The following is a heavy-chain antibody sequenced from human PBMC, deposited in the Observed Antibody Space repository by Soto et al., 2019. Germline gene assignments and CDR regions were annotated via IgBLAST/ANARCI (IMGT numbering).Heavy chain of an antibody. Sequence: QVQLVQSGAEVKKPGSSVKVSCKASGGTFSSYAISWVRQAPGQGLEWMGGIIPIFGTANYAQKFQGRVTITADESTSTAYMELSSLRSEDTAVYYCARVEVVVVAATSYYYGMDVWGQGTTVTVSS. D-gene: IGHD2-15*01. J-gene: IGHJ6*02. V-gene: IGHV1-69*01. CDR2: IIPIFGTA. CDR3: ARVEVVVVAATSYYYGMDV. CDR1: GGTFSSYA.